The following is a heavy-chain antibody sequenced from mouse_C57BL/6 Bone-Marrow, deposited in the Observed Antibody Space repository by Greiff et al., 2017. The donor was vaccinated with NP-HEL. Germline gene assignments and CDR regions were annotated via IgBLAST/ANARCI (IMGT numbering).Heavy chain of an antibody. J-gene: IGHJ1*03. CDR3: AREGPHYYGTPRYWYFDV. Sequence: QVHVKQSGAELVKPGASVKMSCKASGYTFTSYWITWVKQRPGQGLEWIGDIYPGSGSTNYNEKFKSKATLTVDTSSSTAYMQLSSLTSEDSAVYYCAREGPHYYGTPRYWYFDVWGTGTTVTVSS. V-gene: IGHV1-55*01. CDR1: GYTFTSYW. D-gene: IGHD1-1*01. CDR2: IYPGSGST.